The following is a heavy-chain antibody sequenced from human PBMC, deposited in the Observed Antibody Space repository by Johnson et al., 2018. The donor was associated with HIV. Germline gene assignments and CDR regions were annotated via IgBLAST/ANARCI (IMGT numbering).Heavy chain of an antibody. J-gene: IGHJ3*02. Sequence: VQLVESGGGVVRPGGSLRLSCAASGFTFDDYGMSWVRQAPGKGLEWVSGINWNGGRTGYADSVTGRLTISRDNAKNSLYLQMNSLRAEDTALYYCARAVGGSYHDAFDSWGQGTMVTVSS. CDR1: GFTFDDYG. D-gene: IGHD1-26*01. CDR3: ARAVGGSYHDAFDS. CDR2: INWNGGRT. V-gene: IGHV3-20*04.